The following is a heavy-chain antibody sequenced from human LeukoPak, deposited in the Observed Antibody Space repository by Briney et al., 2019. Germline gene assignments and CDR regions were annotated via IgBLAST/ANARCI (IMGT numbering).Heavy chain of an antibody. CDR3: AREINSYGVSY. CDR2: IYHSGST. D-gene: IGHD5-18*01. Sequence: SETLSLTCTVSGASISSWYWSWIRQPPGKGLEWIGEIYHSGSTNYNPSLKSRVTISVDKSKNQFSLKLSSVTAADTAVYYCAREINSYGVSYWGQGTLVTVSS. CDR1: GASISSWY. J-gene: IGHJ4*02. V-gene: IGHV4-59*12.